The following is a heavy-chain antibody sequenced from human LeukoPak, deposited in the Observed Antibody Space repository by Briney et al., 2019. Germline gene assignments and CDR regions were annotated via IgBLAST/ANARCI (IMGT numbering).Heavy chain of an antibody. D-gene: IGHD3-22*01. V-gene: IGHV3-21*01. CDR1: GFTFSSYS. Sequence: GGSLRLSCAASGFTFSSYSMNWVRQAPGPGLGWVSSISISSSYIYYADSVKGLFTISRDTAQNSLYLQMNSLRAEDTAVYYCARDPNDRSGYLNTGYYGMDVWGQGTTVTVSS. J-gene: IGHJ6*02. CDR3: ARDPNDRSGYLNTGYYGMDV. CDR2: ISISSSYI.